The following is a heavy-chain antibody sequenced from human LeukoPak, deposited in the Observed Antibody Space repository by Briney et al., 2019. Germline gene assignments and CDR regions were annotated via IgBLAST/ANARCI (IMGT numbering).Heavy chain of an antibody. V-gene: IGHV3-21*01. D-gene: IGHD2-21*01. CDR3: ARDAYCGGDCQSFDY. Sequence: GGSLRLSCAASGFTFSSYSMNWVRQAPGKGLEWVSSISSSSSYIYYADSVKGRFTTSRDNAKNSLYLQMNSLRAEDTAVYYCARDAYCGGDCQSFDYWGQGTLVTVSS. CDR2: ISSSSSYI. J-gene: IGHJ4*02. CDR1: GFTFSSYS.